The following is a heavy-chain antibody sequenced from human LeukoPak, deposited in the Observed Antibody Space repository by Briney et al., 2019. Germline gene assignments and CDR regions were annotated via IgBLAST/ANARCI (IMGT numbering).Heavy chain of an antibody. CDR1: GFPFNNFG. J-gene: IGHJ4*02. CDR3: ARGGAARPDY. Sequence: PGGSLRLSCAASGFPFNNFGMNWVRQAPEKGLEWVSYISSSSSTMSYADSVKGRFTISRDNAKNSLFLQMNSLRAEDTAVYYCARGGAARPDYWGQGTLVTVSS. V-gene: IGHV3-48*01. CDR2: ISSSSSTM. D-gene: IGHD6-6*01.